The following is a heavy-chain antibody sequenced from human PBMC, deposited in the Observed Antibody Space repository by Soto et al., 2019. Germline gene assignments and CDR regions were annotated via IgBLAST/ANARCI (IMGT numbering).Heavy chain of an antibody. J-gene: IGHJ6*02. CDR3: ASSRYCISTSCHPSSFGYYHYGMDV. CDR2: INVYNGNT. V-gene: IGHV1-3*01. Sequence: ASVKVSCKASGYTITSYAMHWVRQAPGQGLEWMGWINVYNGNTNYAQKLQGRVTITTDTSTSTAYLELSSLRSDDTAVYYCASSRYCISTSCHPSSFGYYHYGMDVRGQRTTVTVSS. D-gene: IGHD2-2*01. CDR1: GYTITSYA.